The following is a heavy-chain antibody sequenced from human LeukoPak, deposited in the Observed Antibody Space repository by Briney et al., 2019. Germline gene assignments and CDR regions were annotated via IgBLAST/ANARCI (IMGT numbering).Heavy chain of an antibody. CDR3: ARDSIAMTWYFDL. D-gene: IGHD3-16*02. J-gene: IGHJ2*01. V-gene: IGHV4-59*01. Sequence: SETLSLTCTVSGGSISSYYWSWIRQPPGKGLEWIGYIYDSGSTNYNPSLKSRVTISVDTSKNQFSLKLSSVTAADTAVFYCARDSIAMTWYFDLWGRGTLVTVSS. CDR2: IYDSGST. CDR1: GGSISSYY.